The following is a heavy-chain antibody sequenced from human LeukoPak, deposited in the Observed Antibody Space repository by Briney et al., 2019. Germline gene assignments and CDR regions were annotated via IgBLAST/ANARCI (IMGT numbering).Heavy chain of an antibody. CDR3: ARRGWSIAARSFDY. J-gene: IGHJ4*02. Sequence: SETLSLTCAVSGGSISSSNWWSWVRQPPGKGLEWIGEINHSGSTNYNPSLKSRVTISVDTSKNQFSLKLSSVTAADTAVYYCARRGWSIAARSFDYWGQGTLVTVSS. CDR1: GGSISSSNW. V-gene: IGHV4-4*02. CDR2: INHSGST. D-gene: IGHD6-6*01.